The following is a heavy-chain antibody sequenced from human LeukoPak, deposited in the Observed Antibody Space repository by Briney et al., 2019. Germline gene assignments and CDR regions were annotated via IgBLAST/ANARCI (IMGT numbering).Heavy chain of an antibody. V-gene: IGHV4-38-2*01. J-gene: IGHJ4*02. CDR2: IYHSGST. Sequence: PSETLSLTCAVPGYSISSGYYWGWIRQPPGKGLEWIGSIYHSGSTYYNPSLKSRVTISVDTSKNQFSLKLSSVTAADTAVYYCATDSSSGGYYDSSGYYNGYWGQGTLVTVSS. CDR1: GYSISSGYY. CDR3: ATDSSSGGYYDSSGYYNGY. D-gene: IGHD3-22*01.